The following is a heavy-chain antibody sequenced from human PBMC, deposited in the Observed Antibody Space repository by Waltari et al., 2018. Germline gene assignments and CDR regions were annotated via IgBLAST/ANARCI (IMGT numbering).Heavy chain of an antibody. CDR2: IYTSGRP. CDR1: GGSISSGSYY. J-gene: IGHJ4*02. CDR3: ARVASGWYYFDY. Sequence: QVQLQESGPGLVKPSQTLSLTCTVSGGSISSGSYYWSWPRPPAGKGLEWIGYIYTSGRPNYNPTLSSRVPISVDTSKIQCSLKRGSVTAAYTAVYYCARVASGWYYFDYWGQGTLVTVSS. V-gene: IGHV4-61*09. D-gene: IGHD6-19*01.